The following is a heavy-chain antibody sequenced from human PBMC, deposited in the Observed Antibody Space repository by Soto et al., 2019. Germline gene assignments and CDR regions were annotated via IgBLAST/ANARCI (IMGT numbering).Heavy chain of an antibody. V-gene: IGHV3-48*01. CDR2: ITSNTVT. CDR1: GFTFSTHR. CDR3: VGEVGFQLIY. Sequence: PGGSRSLSCAASGFTFSTHRMNCVRQSPWKGLDWISYITSNTVTMYAHSVKGRFTISRDNAKNSLYLQINSLTVYDTAVYFCVGEVGFQLIYWGQGTLVTVSS. D-gene: IGHD2-2*01. J-gene: IGHJ4*02.